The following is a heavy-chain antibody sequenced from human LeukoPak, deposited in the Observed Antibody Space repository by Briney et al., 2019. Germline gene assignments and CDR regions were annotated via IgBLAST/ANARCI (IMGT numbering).Heavy chain of an antibody. CDR1: GGSFSGYY. CDR3: ARRTYDLWSGDYTGAFDI. D-gene: IGHD3-3*01. Sequence: PSETLSLTCAVYGGSFSGYYWSWIRQPPGKGLEWSGEINHSGSTNYNPSLKSRVTISVDTSKNQFSLKLSSVTAADTAVYYCARRTYDLWSGDYTGAFDIWGQGTMVTVSS. J-gene: IGHJ3*02. V-gene: IGHV4-34*01. CDR2: INHSGST.